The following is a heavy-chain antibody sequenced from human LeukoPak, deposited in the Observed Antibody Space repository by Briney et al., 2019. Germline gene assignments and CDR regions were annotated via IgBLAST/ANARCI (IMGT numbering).Heavy chain of an antibody. Sequence: GGSLRLSCAASGFTLSSYSMNWVRQAPGKGLEWVSSISSSSSYIYYADSVKGRFTISRDNAKNSLYLQMNSLRAEDTAVYYCARDRGSGSYTKLDYWGQGTLVTVSS. V-gene: IGHV3-21*01. D-gene: IGHD3-10*01. CDR2: ISSSSSYI. J-gene: IGHJ4*02. CDR3: ARDRGSGSYTKLDY. CDR1: GFTLSSYS.